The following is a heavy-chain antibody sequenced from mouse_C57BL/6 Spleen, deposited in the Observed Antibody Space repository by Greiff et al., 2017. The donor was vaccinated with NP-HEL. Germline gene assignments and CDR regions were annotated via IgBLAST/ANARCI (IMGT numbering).Heavy chain of an antibody. J-gene: IGHJ3*01. CDR2: IYPGDGDT. D-gene: IGHD2-4*01. CDR3: ARGAYDSWFAY. Sequence: VKLMESGPELVKPGASVKISCKASGYAFSSSWMNWVKQRPGKGLEWIGRIYPGDGDTNYNGKFKGKATLTADKSSSTAYMQLSSLTSEDSAVYFCARGAYDSWFAYWGQGTLVTVSA. CDR1: GYAFSSSW. V-gene: IGHV1-82*01.